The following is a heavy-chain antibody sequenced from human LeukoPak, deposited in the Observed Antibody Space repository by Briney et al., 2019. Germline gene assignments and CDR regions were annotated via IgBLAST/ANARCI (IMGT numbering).Heavy chain of an antibody. CDR2: IYTTGSA. D-gene: IGHD7-27*01. CDR3: ARGGPSWGLL. Sequence: SETLSLTCTVSGGSIGTYYWSWIRQPAGKGLEWIGRIYTTGSANYNPSLKSRVTMSLDTSKNQFSLKLSSVTAADTAVYYCARGGPSWGLLWSQGALVTVSS. V-gene: IGHV4-4*07. J-gene: IGHJ4*02. CDR1: GGSIGTYY.